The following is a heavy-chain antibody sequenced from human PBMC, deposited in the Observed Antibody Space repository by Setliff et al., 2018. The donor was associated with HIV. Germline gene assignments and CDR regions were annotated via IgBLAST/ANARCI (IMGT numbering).Heavy chain of an antibody. CDR1: GGSISSYY. CDR2: IYTSGST. D-gene: IGHD6-19*01. CDR3: ARVSVDSSGWYGQKSDPKDAFDI. Sequence: KTSETLSLTCTVSGGSISSYYWSWIRQPAGKGLEWIGRIYTSGSTNYNPSLKSRVTMSVDTSKNQFSLKLSSVTAADTAVYYCARVSVDSSGWYGQKSDPKDAFDIWGQGTMVTVSS. V-gene: IGHV4-4*07. J-gene: IGHJ3*02.